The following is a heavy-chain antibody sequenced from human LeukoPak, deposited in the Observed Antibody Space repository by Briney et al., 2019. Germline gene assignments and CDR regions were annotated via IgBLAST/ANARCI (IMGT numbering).Heavy chain of an antibody. Sequence: ASVKVSCTASGYAFTSHSIQWVRQAPGQGLEWMGIINPTSGSTSYAEKFQGTVTMTKDMSTGTVYMEFSSLRSEDTAVYYCARGRTVTYYDSSGYYSDAFDIWGQGTMVTVSS. J-gene: IGHJ3*02. V-gene: IGHV1-46*01. CDR3: ARGRTVTYYDSSGYYSDAFDI. CDR1: GYAFTSHS. D-gene: IGHD3-22*01. CDR2: INPTSGST.